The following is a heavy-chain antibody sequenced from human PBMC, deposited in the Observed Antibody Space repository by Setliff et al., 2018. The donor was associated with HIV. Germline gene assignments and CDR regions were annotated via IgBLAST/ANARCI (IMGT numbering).Heavy chain of an antibody. CDR1: GFTFSSCA. Sequence: GGSLRLSCAASGFTFSSCAMSWVRQAPGKGLEWVLVISGSGTTYYADSVKGRFTISRDNSKNTLYLQMNRLRVEDTAVYYCAKDGISGGAYPPYYFDYWGHGTLVTVSS. J-gene: IGHJ4*01. CDR2: ISGSGTT. CDR3: AKDGISGGAYPPYYFDY. V-gene: IGHV3-23*01. D-gene: IGHD2-15*01.